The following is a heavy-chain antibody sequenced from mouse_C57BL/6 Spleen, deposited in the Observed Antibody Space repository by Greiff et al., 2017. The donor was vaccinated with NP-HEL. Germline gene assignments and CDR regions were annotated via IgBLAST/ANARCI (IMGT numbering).Heavy chain of an antibody. CDR3: ASNKGGYFDY. CDR1: GYTFTSYW. CDR2: LYPSDSVT. Sequence: VQLQQPGAELVSPGSSVKLSCKASGYTFTSYWMDWVKQRPGHGLEWIGNLYPSDSVTHYNQKFKGKATLTVDTSSSTAYMQHSSLTSEDAAVYYGASNKGGYFDYWGQGTTLTVSA. V-gene: IGHV1-61*01. J-gene: IGHJ2*01. D-gene: IGHD1-3*01.